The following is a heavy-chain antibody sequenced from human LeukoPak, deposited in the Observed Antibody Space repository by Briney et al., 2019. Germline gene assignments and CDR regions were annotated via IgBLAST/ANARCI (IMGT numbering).Heavy chain of an antibody. CDR2: INHSGST. CDR3: AVGIVVVPAAGFDY. V-gene: IGHV4-34*01. CDR1: GGSFSGYY. J-gene: IGHJ4*02. Sequence: PSETLSLTCAVYGGSFSGYYCSWIRQPPWKGLEWIGEINHSGSTNYNPSLKSRVTISVDTSKNQFSLKLSSVTAADTAVYYCAVGIVVVPAAGFDYWGQGTLVTVSS. D-gene: IGHD2-2*01.